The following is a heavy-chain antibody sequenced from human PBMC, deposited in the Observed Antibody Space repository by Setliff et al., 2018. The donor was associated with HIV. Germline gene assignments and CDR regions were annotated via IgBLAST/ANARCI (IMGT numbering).Heavy chain of an antibody. V-gene: IGHV1-18*01. Sequence: GASVKVSCKASGYSFNRYDINWVRQAPGQGLEWMGWIGGDNGGTNYAQKFQGRVTITADESTTTAYMELSSLRSEDTAVYYCVRVTSSSTGYNYYYGMDVWGQGTKVTVSS. D-gene: IGHD6-6*01. CDR1: GYSFNRYD. J-gene: IGHJ6*02. CDR3: VRVTSSSTGYNYYYGMDV. CDR2: IGGDNGGT.